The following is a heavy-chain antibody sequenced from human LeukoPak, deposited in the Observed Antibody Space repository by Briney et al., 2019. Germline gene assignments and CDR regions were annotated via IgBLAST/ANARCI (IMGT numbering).Heavy chain of an antibody. CDR3: AKDSYDSSGSRYDY. CDR1: GFTFSSYA. CDR2: IRGSGDST. D-gene: IGHD3-22*01. J-gene: IGHJ4*02. V-gene: IGHV3-23*01. Sequence: GGSLRLSCAASGFTFSSYALSWVRQAPGQGLEWVSAIRGSGDSTYYADSVKGRFTISRDNSKNTLFLQMNSLRAEDTAIYYCAKDSYDSSGSRYDYWGQGTLVTVSS.